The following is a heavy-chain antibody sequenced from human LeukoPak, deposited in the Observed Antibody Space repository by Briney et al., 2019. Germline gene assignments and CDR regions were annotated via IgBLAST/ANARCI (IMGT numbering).Heavy chain of an antibody. J-gene: IGHJ5*02. Sequence: ASVKVPCKASGYTFTSYWIGWVRQMPGKGLEWMGIIYPGDSDTRYSPSFQGQVTISADKSISTAYLQWSSLKASDTAMYYCARLATVVTRPLGGFDPWGQGTLVTVSS. CDR2: IYPGDSDT. V-gene: IGHV5-51*01. CDR3: ARLATVVTRPLGGFDP. CDR1: GYTFTSYW. D-gene: IGHD4-17*01.